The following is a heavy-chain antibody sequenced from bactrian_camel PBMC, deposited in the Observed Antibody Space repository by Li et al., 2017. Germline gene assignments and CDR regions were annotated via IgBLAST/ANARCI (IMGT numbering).Heavy chain of an antibody. J-gene: IGHJ4*01. Sequence: VQLVESGGGSVQAGGSLKLSCVASEDISTFFVGWFRQVPGKGREAIAIMHSPGSETYADSVTGRATISKDHAKNTVDLHMVSLKPEDTAVYYCVAHEDALEQQAWCLVDDTHYWGRGTQVTVS. CDR2: MHSPGSE. V-gene: IGHV3S53*01. D-gene: IGHD7*01. CDR1: EDISTFFV. CDR3: VAHEDALEQQAWCLVDDTHY.